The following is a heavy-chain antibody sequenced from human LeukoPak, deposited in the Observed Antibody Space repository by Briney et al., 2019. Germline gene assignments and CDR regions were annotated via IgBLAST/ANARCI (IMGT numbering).Heavy chain of an antibody. CDR1: GYSYTTYW. V-gene: IGHV5-51*01. CDR3: ARPITFGGIIVRFDL. Sequence: GESLKISCKASGYSYTTYWIGWVRQMPGKGLEWMGIIFPGDSNIRYSPSFQGQVTISADKSTTTAYLQWSSLRASDTAMYYCARPITFGGIIVRFDLWGQGTLVTVSS. D-gene: IGHD3-16*02. J-gene: IGHJ4*02. CDR2: IFPGDSNI.